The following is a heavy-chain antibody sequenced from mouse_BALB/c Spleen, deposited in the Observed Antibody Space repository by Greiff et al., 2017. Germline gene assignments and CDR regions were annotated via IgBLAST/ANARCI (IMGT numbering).Heavy chain of an antibody. V-gene: IGHV5-6*01. J-gene: IGHJ2*01. CDR2: ISSGGSYT. CDR1: GFTFSSYG. CDR3: ARKWLLPYFDY. Sequence: EVKLVESGGDLVKPGGSLKLSCAASGFTFSSYGMSWVRQTPDKRLEWVATISSGGSYTYYPDSVKGRFTISRDNAKNTLYLQMSSLKSEDTAMYYCARKWLLPYFDYWGQGTTLTVSS. D-gene: IGHD2-3*01.